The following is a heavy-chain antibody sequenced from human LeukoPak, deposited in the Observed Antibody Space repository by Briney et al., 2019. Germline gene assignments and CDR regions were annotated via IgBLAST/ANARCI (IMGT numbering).Heavy chain of an antibody. V-gene: IGHV4-59*12. CDR3: ASRPLVPAAQGYFDL. Sequence: SETLSLTCTVSGGSISSYYWSWIRQPPGKGLEWIGYIYYSGSTNYNPSLKSRVTISVDTSKNQFSLKLSSVTAADTAVYYCASRPLVPAAQGYFDLWGRGTLVTVSS. D-gene: IGHD2-2*01. CDR1: GGSISSYY. CDR2: IYYSGST. J-gene: IGHJ2*01.